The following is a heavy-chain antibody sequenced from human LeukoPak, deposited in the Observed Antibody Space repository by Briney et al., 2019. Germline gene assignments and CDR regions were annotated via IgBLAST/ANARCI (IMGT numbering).Heavy chain of an antibody. D-gene: IGHD4-11*01. J-gene: IGHJ4*03. V-gene: IGHV4-34*01. CDR1: GGSFSGYY. Sequence: SETLSLTCAVYGGSFSGYYWSWIRQPPGKGLEWIGEINHSGSTNYNPSLKSRVTISVDTSKNQFSLKLSSVTAADTAVYYCATYSIRRNFDYWGQGTTVTVSS. CDR3: ATYSIRRNFDY. CDR2: INHSGST.